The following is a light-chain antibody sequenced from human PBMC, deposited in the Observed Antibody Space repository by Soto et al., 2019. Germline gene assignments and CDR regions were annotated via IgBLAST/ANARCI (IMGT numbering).Light chain of an antibody. J-gene: IGKJ2*01. Sequence: EIVLTQSPATLSLSPGERATLSCRASQSVSTYLAWYQQKPGQAPRLLIYDVSNRATGIPSRFSGSGSGTDFTLTISSLEAEDFAVYYCQQRYTFGQGTKLEIK. CDR3: QQRYT. V-gene: IGKV3-11*01. CDR2: DVS. CDR1: QSVSTY.